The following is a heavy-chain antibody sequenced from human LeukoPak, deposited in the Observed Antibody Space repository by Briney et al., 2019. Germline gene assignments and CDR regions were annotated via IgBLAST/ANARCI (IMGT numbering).Heavy chain of an antibody. CDR3: ARDVSGSYLLDY. CDR1: GGSISSYY. J-gene: IGHJ4*02. D-gene: IGHD1-26*01. Sequence: SETLSLTCTVSGGSISSYYWSWIRQPPGQGLEGIGYIYYSGSTYYNPCLKSRVTTSVDTSKNQFSLKLSSVTAADTAVYYCARDVSGSYLLDYWGQGTLVTVSS. V-gene: IGHV4-59*01. CDR2: IYYSGST.